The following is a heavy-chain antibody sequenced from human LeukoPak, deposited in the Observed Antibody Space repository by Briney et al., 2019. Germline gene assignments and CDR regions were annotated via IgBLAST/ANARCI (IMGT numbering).Heavy chain of an antibody. CDR3: ARETYYYDSSGYYDY. CDR1: GYTFTGYY. V-gene: IGHV1-2*02. CDR2: INPNSGGT. J-gene: IGHJ6*04. D-gene: IGHD3-22*01. Sequence: ASVKVSCKASGYTFTGYYMHWVRQAPGQGLEWMGWINPNSGGTNYAQKFQGRVTMTRDTSISTAYMELSRLRSDDTAVYYCARETYYYDSSGYYDYWGKGTTVTVSS.